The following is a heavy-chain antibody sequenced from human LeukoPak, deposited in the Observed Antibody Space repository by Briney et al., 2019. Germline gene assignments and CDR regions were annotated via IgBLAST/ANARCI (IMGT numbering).Heavy chain of an antibody. V-gene: IGHV4-59*01. CDR1: GGSISSYY. J-gene: IGHJ4*02. CDR2: IYYSGST. CDR3: ARGKVVAATFYYFDY. Sequence: SETLSLTCTVSGGSISSYYWSWIRQPPGKGLEWIGYIYYSGSTNYNPSLKSRVTISVDTSKNQFSLKLSSVTAADTAVYYCARGKVVAATFYYFDYWGQGTLVTVSS. D-gene: IGHD2-15*01.